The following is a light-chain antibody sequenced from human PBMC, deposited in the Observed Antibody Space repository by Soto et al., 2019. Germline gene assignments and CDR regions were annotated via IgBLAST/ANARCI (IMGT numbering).Light chain of an antibody. Sequence: DIQMTQSPSTLSASVGDRVTITCRASQSISSWLAWYQQKPGKAPKLLIYKAAILESGVPSRFSGSASGTEFTLTISSLQPDDFGTYYCQQYTSYQLTFGGGIKVEI. CDR2: KAA. V-gene: IGKV1-5*03. CDR1: QSISSW. J-gene: IGKJ4*01. CDR3: QQYTSYQLT.